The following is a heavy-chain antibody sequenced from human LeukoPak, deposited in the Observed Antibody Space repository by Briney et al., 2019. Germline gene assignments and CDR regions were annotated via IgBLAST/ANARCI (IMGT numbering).Heavy chain of an antibody. D-gene: IGHD1-1*01. CDR1: GFTFSSYG. Sequence: TGGSLRLSCAASGFTFSSYGMSWVRQAPGKGLEWVSAISGSGGSTYYADSVKGRFTISRDNSKNTLYLQMNSLRAEDTAVYYCAKDLIDWNDLSAFDYWGQGTLVTVSS. J-gene: IGHJ4*02. CDR2: ISGSGGST. V-gene: IGHV3-23*01. CDR3: AKDLIDWNDLSAFDY.